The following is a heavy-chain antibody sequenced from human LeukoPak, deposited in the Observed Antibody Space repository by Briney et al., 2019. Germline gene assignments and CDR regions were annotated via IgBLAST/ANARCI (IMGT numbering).Heavy chain of an antibody. D-gene: IGHD1-26*01. Sequence: GGSLRLSCAASGFTFSSYSMNWVRQAPGKGLEWVSYISSRSGSSIYYGDSVKGRFTISRDNAKNSLYLQMNSLRADDTAVYYCARVGYSGSPGDYWGQGTLVTVSS. CDR1: GFTFSSYS. CDR3: ARVGYSGSPGDY. CDR2: ISSRSGSSI. J-gene: IGHJ4*02. V-gene: IGHV3-48*04.